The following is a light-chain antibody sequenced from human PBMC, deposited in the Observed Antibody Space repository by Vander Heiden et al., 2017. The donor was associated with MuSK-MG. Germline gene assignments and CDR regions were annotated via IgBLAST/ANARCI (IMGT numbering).Light chain of an antibody. J-gene: IGLJ2*01. CDR2: NDK. CDR1: TSNIGTNA. V-gene: IGLV1-44*01. CDR3: AAGDDTLDGPV. Sequence: QSALTQPPSASGTPGQRVTISCSGSTSNIGTNAVNWYQTFPGTAPRLLMENDKHRPSGVPDRFSGSRSGSSASLAISGLRSEDEADYFCAAGDDTLDGPVFGGGTKLTVL.